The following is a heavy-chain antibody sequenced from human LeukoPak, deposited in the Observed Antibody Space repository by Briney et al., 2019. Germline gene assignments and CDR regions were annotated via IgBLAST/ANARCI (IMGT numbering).Heavy chain of an antibody. CDR1: GFTFSSYS. D-gene: IGHD3-22*01. CDR3: ARDADDSSGYYGY. V-gene: IGHV3-21*01. Sequence: GGSLRLSCAASGFTFSSYSMNWVRHAPEKGLESVSYIRSSSSYIYYADSVKGRFTISRDNAKNSLYLQMNSLRAEDTAVYYCARDADDSSGYYGYWGRGTLVTVSS. J-gene: IGHJ1*01. CDR2: IRSSSSYI.